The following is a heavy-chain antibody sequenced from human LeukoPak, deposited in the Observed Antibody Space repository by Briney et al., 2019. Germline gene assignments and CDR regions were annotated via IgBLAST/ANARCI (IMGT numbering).Heavy chain of an antibody. CDR1: GGSTRSSTYY. CDR3: AGRPTSVPAAGTL. V-gene: IGHV4-39*01. Sequence: SETLSLTCTVSGGSTRSSTYYWGWIRQPPGKGLEWIGSISSSGGTYYSPSLKSRVTISENTSKNQFSLKLSSVSAADTAVYYCAGRPTSVPAAGTLWGQGTLVTVSS. CDR2: ISSSGGT. J-gene: IGHJ4*02. D-gene: IGHD6-13*01.